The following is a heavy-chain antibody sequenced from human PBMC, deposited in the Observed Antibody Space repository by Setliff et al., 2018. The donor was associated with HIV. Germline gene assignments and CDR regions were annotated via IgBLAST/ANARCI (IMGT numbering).Heavy chain of an antibody. CDR3: ARGFLEWLFWFDP. Sequence: SVKVSCKASGGTFSKDAINWVREAPGQGLEWMGGIIPIFSTTTYAQKFQGRVTITADESTSTVYMELSSLRSDDTAVYYCARGFLEWLFWFDPWGQGTLVTVSS. CDR2: IIPIFSTT. D-gene: IGHD3-3*01. CDR1: GGTFSKDA. V-gene: IGHV1-69*13. J-gene: IGHJ5*02.